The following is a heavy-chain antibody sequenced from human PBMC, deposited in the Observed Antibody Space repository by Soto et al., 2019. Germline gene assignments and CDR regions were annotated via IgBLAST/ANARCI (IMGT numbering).Heavy chain of an antibody. J-gene: IGHJ4*02. CDR2: ILWDDDK. V-gene: IGHV2-5*02. Sequence: SGPTLVNPTPTLTLTCTFSGFSLSTSGVAVGWIRQSRRKASEWLAFILWDDDKRYSPSLENRLTITKDTSKIQVVHTMTNMDPVDTATYYCARIFDFWSGYYFSYWGRGTLVTVSS. CDR1: GFSLSTSGVA. D-gene: IGHD3-3*01. CDR3: ARIFDFWSGYYFSY.